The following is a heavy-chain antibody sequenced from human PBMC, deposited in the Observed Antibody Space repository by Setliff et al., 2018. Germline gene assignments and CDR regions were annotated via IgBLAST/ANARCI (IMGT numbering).Heavy chain of an antibody. Sequence: ASVKVSCKASGYIFNTFGIDWMRRAPGQGLEWIGWINAGNGDTKFSQKFQDTITMTADTSASTAYMELSSLRSEDTAVNYCARGRSTYFIDVWGKGTTVTVSS. CDR1: GYIFNTFG. CDR3: ARGRSTYFIDV. J-gene: IGHJ6*03. V-gene: IGHV1-3*01. CDR2: INAGNGDT.